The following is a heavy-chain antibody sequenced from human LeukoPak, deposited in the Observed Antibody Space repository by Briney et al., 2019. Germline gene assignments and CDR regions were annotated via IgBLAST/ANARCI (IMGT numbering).Heavy chain of an antibody. Sequence: PSETLSLTCTVSGGSISSGGYYWSWIRQHPGKGLEWIGYIYYSGSTFYNPSLKSRVTISVDTSKNQFSLKLSSVTAADTAVYYCARQQDSSGYYDEPNYFDYWGQGTLVTVSS. CDR1: GGSISSGGYY. J-gene: IGHJ4*02. CDR2: IYYSGST. D-gene: IGHD3-22*01. V-gene: IGHV4-31*03. CDR3: ARQQDSSGYYDEPNYFDY.